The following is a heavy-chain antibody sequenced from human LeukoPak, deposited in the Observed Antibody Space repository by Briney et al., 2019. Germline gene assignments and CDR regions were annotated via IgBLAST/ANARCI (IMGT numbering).Heavy chain of an antibody. CDR1: GFTFDDYA. CDR3: AKDHGSGSLFYYYFDY. V-gene: IGHV3-9*03. D-gene: IGHD3-10*01. Sequence: GRSLRLSCAASGFTFDDYAMHWVRQAPGKGLEWVSGISWNSGSIGYADSVKGRFTISRDNAKNSLYLQMNSLRAEDMALYYCAKDHGSGSLFYYYFDYWGQGTLVTVSS. J-gene: IGHJ4*02. CDR2: ISWNSGSI.